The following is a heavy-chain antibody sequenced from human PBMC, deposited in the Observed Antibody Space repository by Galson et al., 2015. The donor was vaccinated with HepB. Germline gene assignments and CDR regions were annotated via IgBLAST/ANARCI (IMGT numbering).Heavy chain of an antibody. CDR3: ARDGRRDYYDSSGYYYLTYNYFDY. D-gene: IGHD3-22*01. CDR2: ISSSSSYI. CDR1: GFTFSSYS. V-gene: IGHV3-21*01. J-gene: IGHJ4*02. Sequence: LRLSCAASGFTFSSYSMNWVRQAPGKGLEWVSSISSSSSYIYYADSVKGRFTISRDNAKNSLYLQMNSLRAEDTAVYYCARDGRRDYYDSSGYYYLTYNYFDYWGQGTLVTVSS.